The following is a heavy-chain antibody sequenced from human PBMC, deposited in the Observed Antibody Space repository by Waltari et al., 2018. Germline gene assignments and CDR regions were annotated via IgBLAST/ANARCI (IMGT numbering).Heavy chain of an antibody. V-gene: IGHV1-24*01. Sequence: QVQFEQSGAEVKNPGASVKVSCRVYGSTLSELAIPWVRQGLGKGLEWMGGFDPEKGETFYAQKFQDRVSMTEDPSTDIAYMELSGLRSEDTAIYYCATIDYGSVSNGHWGQGTLVTVSS. D-gene: IGHD3-10*01. CDR3: ATIDYGSVSNGH. CDR1: GSTLSELA. CDR2: FDPEKGET. J-gene: IGHJ4*02.